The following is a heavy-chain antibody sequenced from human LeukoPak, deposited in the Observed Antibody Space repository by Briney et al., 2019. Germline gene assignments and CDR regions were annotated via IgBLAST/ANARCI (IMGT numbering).Heavy chain of an antibody. Sequence: SQTLSLTCTVSGGSISSGNYHWSWIRQPAGKGLEWIGQIYTSGTTNYNPSLKSRVTISLDTSKNQFSLKLSSVTAADTAFYYCVGRDFDYWGQGTLLTVSS. D-gene: IGHD1-26*01. J-gene: IGHJ4*02. CDR1: GGSISSGNYH. CDR3: VGRDFDY. V-gene: IGHV4-61*09. CDR2: IYTSGTT.